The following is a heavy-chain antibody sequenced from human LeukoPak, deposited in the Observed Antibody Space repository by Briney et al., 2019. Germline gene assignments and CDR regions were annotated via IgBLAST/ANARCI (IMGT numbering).Heavy chain of an antibody. Sequence: GGSLRLSCAASGFTFSSYGMHWVRQAPGKGLEWVAVISYDGSNKYYADSVKGRFTISRDNSKNTLYLQMNSLRAEDTAVYYCAREMLVVVRGLGGFDPWGQGTLVTVSS. CDR3: AREMLVVVRGLGGFDP. CDR2: ISYDGSNK. J-gene: IGHJ5*02. V-gene: IGHV3-30*03. CDR1: GFTFSSYG. D-gene: IGHD3-10*01.